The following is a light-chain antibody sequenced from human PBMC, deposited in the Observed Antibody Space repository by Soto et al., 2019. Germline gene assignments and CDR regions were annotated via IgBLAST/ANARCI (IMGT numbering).Light chain of an antibody. CDR3: QQYGDRHRK. Sequence: EVVLTQSPATLSVSPGDRATLSCRASQYIGSAVAWYHQRSGQAPRLLIFDASIRVPTTPARFSGSVSGTEFTLTISSLESEDFEVYFCQQYGDRHRKFGKGTKVDIX. V-gene: IGKV3-15*01. CDR2: DAS. CDR1: QYIGSA. J-gene: IGKJ1*01.